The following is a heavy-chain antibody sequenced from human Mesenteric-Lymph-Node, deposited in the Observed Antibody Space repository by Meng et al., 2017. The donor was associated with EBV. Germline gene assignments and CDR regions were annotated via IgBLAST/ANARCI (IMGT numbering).Heavy chain of an antibody. V-gene: IGHV3-23*05. Sequence: VGVVGSGGSLVQRGGSLRLSCAASGFTFSSQALYWVRQAPGKGLEWVSGIYQSGSSAYYADSVKGRFTVSRDNSKNMLYLQMNSLRAEDTAIYYCAKNSGLDYWGQGTLVTVSS. CDR2: IYQSGSSA. CDR1: GFTFSSQA. CDR3: AKNSGLDY. J-gene: IGHJ4*02.